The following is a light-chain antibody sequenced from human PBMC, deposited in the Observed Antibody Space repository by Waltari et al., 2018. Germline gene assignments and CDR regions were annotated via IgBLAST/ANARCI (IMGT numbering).Light chain of an antibody. CDR1: HFDIAGYNY. CDR3: TSYSASATPYV. CDR2: DVR. J-gene: IGLJ1*01. V-gene: IGLV2-14*01. Sequence: SVLTQPASVSGSPGQSITISCSGTHFDIAGYNYVSWYQRPPGMAPKLLIYDVRFRPSGVSSRFSASKSGTTASLTISGLQPDDEAEYFCTSYSASATPYVFGTGTKVTV.